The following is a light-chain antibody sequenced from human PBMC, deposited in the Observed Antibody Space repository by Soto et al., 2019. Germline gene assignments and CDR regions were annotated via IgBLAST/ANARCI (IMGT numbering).Light chain of an antibody. V-gene: IGLV1-44*01. CDR2: SNN. J-gene: IGLJ1*01. CDR3: AAWDDSLNGYV. CDR1: SSNIGSNT. Sequence: QSVLTQPPSASGTPGQRVTISCSGSSSNIGSNTVNWYQQLPGTAPKHLIYSNNQRPSGVPDRFSGSKSGTSASLAISGLQSEDEDDYYCAAWDDSLNGYVFGTVTKVTVL.